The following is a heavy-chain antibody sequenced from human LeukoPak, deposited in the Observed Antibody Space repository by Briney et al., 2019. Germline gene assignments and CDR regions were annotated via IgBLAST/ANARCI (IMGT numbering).Heavy chain of an antibody. J-gene: IGHJ4*02. CDR1: GFPFSSHG. Sequence: PGRSLRLSCAASGFPFSSHGMHWVRQTPGKGLEWVAVISYDGSQKHYADFVKGRFTISRDNPKNTVQLQLNSLRTEDTAVYYRAKERTGGYYDVYGLDYWGQGTPVTVSS. CDR2: ISYDGSQK. V-gene: IGHV3-30*18. D-gene: IGHD3/OR15-3a*01. CDR3: AKERTGGYYDVYGLDY.